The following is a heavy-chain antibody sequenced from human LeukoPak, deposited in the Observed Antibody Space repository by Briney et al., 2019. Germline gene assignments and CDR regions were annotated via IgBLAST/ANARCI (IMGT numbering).Heavy chain of an antibody. CDR3: ARDQTTGRPFDY. CDR2: IYTSGST. J-gene: IGHJ4*02. D-gene: IGHD4-17*01. Sequence: PSETLYLTCTVSGGSISSYYWSWIRQPAGKGLEWIGRIYTSGSTNYNPSLRGRVTMSVDTSKNQSSLKLSSVTAADTAVYYCARDQTTGRPFDYWGQGTLVTVSS. CDR1: GGSISSYY. V-gene: IGHV4-4*07.